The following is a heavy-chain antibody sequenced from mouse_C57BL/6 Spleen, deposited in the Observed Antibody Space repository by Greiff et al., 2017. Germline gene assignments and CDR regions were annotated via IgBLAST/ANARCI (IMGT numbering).Heavy chain of an antibody. CDR2: IYPGNSDT. Sequence: VKLQQSGTVLARPGASVKMSCKTSGYTFTSYWMHWVKQRPGQGLEWIGAIYPGNSDTSYNQKFKGKAKLTAVTADSTAYMELSSLTNEDAAVYYCTRYGSSWYFDVWGTGTSVTVSS. J-gene: IGHJ1*03. V-gene: IGHV1-5*01. D-gene: IGHD1-1*01. CDR3: TRYGSSWYFDV. CDR1: GYTFTSYW.